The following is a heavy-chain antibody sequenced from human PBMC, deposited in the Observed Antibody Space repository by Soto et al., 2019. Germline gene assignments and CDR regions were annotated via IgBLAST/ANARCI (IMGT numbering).Heavy chain of an antibody. Sequence: QLQLQESGSGLVKPSQTLYLTCAVYGGSISSGGYSWSWIRQPPGKGLEWIGYIYHSGRTYYNPSLKSRVTISVDRSKNQFLRKLGSVTAADTAVYYCAAGGGLPRYYWGQGTLVTVSS. CDR3: AAGGGLPRYY. CDR1: GGSISSGGYS. D-gene: IGHD5-12*01. J-gene: IGHJ4*02. CDR2: IYHSGRT. V-gene: IGHV4-30-2*01.